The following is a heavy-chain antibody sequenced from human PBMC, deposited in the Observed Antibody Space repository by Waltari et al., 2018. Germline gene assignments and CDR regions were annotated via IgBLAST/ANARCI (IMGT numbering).Heavy chain of an antibody. CDR2: ISGSGGST. CDR3: AKRKRVIYNGYYFDY. J-gene: IGHJ4*02. CDR1: GFTFSSYA. Sequence: EVQLLESGGGLVQPGGSLRLSCAASGFTFSSYAMRWVRQAPGKGLEWVSAISGSGGSTYYADAVKGRFTISRDNSKNTLYLQMNSLRAEDTAVYYCAKRKRVIYNGYYFDYWGQGTLVTVSS. V-gene: IGHV3-23*01. D-gene: IGHD2-21*01.